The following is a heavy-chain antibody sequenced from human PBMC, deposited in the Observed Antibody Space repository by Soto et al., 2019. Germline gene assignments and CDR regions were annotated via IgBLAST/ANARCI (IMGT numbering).Heavy chain of an antibody. CDR3: ARNCPTVTTHSYYYALDV. CDR2: INAGKGNT. J-gene: IGHJ6*02. CDR1: GYTFTYYT. D-gene: IGHD4-17*01. Sequence: QVQLVQSGAEVKKPGASVKVSCKASGYTFTYYTMHWVRQAPGQRLEWMGWINAGKGNTEYSQKFQGRITITRDTSANTVSMEVSSLRYEDTAVYYCARNCPTVTTHSYYYALDVCGQGTTVTISS. V-gene: IGHV1-3*01.